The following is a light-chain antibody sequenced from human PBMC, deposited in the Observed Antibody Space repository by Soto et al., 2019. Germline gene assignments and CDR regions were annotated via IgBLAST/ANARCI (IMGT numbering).Light chain of an antibody. V-gene: IGKV1-27*01. Sequence: DIQMTQSPSSLSASVGDRVTITCRASQDISNYLAWYQQKPGKVPKLLIYDASTLQSGVPSRFSGSGSGTDFTLTISSLQPEDVATYYCQKYDSAPWTFGQGTKVEIK. J-gene: IGKJ1*01. CDR3: QKYDSAPWT. CDR1: QDISNY. CDR2: DAS.